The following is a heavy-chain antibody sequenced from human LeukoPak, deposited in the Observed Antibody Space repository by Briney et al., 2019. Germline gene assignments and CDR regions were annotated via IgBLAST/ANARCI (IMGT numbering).Heavy chain of an antibody. J-gene: IGHJ4*02. CDR3: ARTAMGPIGRDY. CDR1: GFTFSSNY. CDR2: IYSGGST. V-gene: IGHV3-53*01. D-gene: IGHD5-18*01. Sequence: GGSLRLSCAASGFTFSSNYMSWVRQAPGKGLEWVSVIYSGGSTYYADSVKGRFTISRDNSKSTLYLQMNSLRAEDTAVYYCARTAMGPIGRDYWGQGTLVTVSS.